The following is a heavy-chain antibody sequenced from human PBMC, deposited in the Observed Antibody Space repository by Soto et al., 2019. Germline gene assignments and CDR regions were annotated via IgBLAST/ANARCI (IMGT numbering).Heavy chain of an antibody. D-gene: IGHD2-21*01. J-gene: IGHJ6*02. Sequence: QVQLQESGPGLVKPSQTLSLTCTVSGGSISSGGYYCYWIRQQPGKGLEWIGYINYSGTTYYNPSLKSRVTISVDTSKNQFSLKLSSVTAADTAVYYCAASCVACGGFNYYGMDVWGQGTTVTVSS. V-gene: IGHV4-31*03. CDR3: AASCVACGGFNYYGMDV. CDR2: INYSGTT. CDR1: GGSISSGGYY.